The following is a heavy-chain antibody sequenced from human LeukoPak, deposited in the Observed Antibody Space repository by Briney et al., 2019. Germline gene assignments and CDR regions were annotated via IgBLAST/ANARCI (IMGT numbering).Heavy chain of an antibody. D-gene: IGHD2-2*01. Sequence: AGRSLRLSCAASGFTFSSCGMHWVRQAPGKGLEWVALIGYDGTNEYYADSVKGRFTISRDNSKNTLYLQMKSLRAEDTAVYYCARDFYCSRTSCYAPSFDYWGQGTLVTVSS. CDR1: GFTFSSCG. CDR2: IGYDGTNE. J-gene: IGHJ4*02. V-gene: IGHV3-33*01. CDR3: ARDFYCSRTSCYAPSFDY.